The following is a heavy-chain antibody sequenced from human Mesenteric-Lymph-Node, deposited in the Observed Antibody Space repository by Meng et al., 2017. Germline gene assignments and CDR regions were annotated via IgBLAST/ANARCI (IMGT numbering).Heavy chain of an antibody. CDR2: IYYSGST. CDR1: GGSISSSSYY. V-gene: IGHV4-39*07. CDR3: ARDRMVRGKPLDY. D-gene: IGHD3-10*01. J-gene: IGHJ4*02. Sequence: SETLSLTCTVSGGSISSSSYYWGWIRQPPGKGLEWIGSIYYSGSTYYNPSLKSRVTISVDTSKNQFSLKLSSVTAADTAVYYCARDRMVRGKPLDYWGQGTLVTVSS.